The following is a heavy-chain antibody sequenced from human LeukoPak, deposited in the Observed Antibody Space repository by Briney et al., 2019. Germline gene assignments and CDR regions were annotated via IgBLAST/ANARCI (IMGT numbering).Heavy chain of an antibody. CDR2: ISSRSSYI. J-gene: IGHJ2*01. Sequence: GGSLRLSCAASGFTFSSYSMNWVRQAPGKGLEWVSSISSRSSYIDYADSVKGRFTISRDNAKNSLYLQMNSLRAEDTAVYYCARENLPVVVTAIRVDWYFDLWGRGTLVTVSS. CDR3: ARENLPVVVTAIRVDWYFDL. V-gene: IGHV3-21*01. CDR1: GFTFSSYS. D-gene: IGHD2-21*02.